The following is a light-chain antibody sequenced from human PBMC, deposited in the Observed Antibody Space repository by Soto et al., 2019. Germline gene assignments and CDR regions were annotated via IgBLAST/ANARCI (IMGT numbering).Light chain of an antibody. V-gene: IGKV1-9*01. J-gene: IGKJ2*01. CDR2: GAS. CDR3: QQLNSSPRT. Sequence: DIQLTQSPSFLSASVGDRVTITCRASQGIRTYLAWYQQKPGKAPKVLIYGASTLQSGVPSRFSGSGSGTEFTLTISSLQPEDFATYYCQQLNSSPRTFGQGTKLEIK. CDR1: QGIRTY.